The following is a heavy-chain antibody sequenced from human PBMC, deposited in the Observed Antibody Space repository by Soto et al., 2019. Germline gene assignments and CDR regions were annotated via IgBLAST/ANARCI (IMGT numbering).Heavy chain of an antibody. V-gene: IGHV4-61*01. CDR2: IYYSGST. Sequence: SETLSLTCTVSGGSVSSGSYYWSWIRQPPGKGLEWIGYIYYSGSTNYNPSLKSRVTISVDTSKNQFSLNLSSVTAADTAVYHFASPGGLVWTVYFRPGDCFDPWGQETRVTVS. CDR1: GGSVSSGSYY. D-gene: IGHD3-3*01. CDR3: ASPGGLVWTVYFRPGDCFDP. J-gene: IGHJ5*02.